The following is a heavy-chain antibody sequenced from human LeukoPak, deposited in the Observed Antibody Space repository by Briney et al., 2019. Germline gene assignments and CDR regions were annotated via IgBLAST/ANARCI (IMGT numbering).Heavy chain of an antibody. V-gene: IGHV3-15*01. J-gene: IGHJ6*02. D-gene: IGHD3-22*01. CDR2: IRSKTDDGTT. CDR3: TTDSSGYYYYYYGMDV. CDR1: GFTFSNAW. Sequence: GGSLRLSCAASGFTFSNAWMNWVRQAPGKGLEWVGRIRSKTDDGTTDYAAHVKGRFTISRDDSKNTLYLQMNSLKTEDTAVYYCTTDSSGYYYYYYGMDVWGQGTTVTVSS.